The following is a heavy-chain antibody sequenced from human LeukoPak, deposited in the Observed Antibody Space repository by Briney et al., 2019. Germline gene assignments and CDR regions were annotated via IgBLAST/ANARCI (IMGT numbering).Heavy chain of an antibody. Sequence: SETLSLTCTVSGGSISSSSYYWGWIRQPPGKGLERIGSIYYSGSTYYNPSLKSRVTISVDTSKNQFSLKLSSVTAADTAVYYCARVQQLVGWFDPWGQGTLVTVSS. CDR3: ARVQQLVGWFDP. CDR2: IYYSGST. V-gene: IGHV4-39*01. J-gene: IGHJ5*02. CDR1: GGSISSSSYY. D-gene: IGHD6-13*01.